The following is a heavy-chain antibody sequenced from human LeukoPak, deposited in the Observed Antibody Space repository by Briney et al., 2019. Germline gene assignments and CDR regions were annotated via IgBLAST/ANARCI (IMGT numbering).Heavy chain of an antibody. D-gene: IGHD1-20*01. J-gene: IGHJ5*02. CDR1: GGSISSYY. V-gene: IGHV4-59*08. CDR3: AGITGTTSSPWFDP. CDR2: IYYSGST. Sequence: PSETLSLTCTVSGGSISSYYWSWIRQPPGKGLEWIGYIYYSGSTNYNPSLKSRVTISVDTSKNQFSLKLSSVTAADTAVYYCAGITGTTSSPWFDPWGQGTLVTVSS.